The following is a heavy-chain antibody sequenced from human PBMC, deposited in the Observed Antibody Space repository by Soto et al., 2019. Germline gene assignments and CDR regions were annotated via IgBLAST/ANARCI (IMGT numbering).Heavy chain of an antibody. J-gene: IGHJ5*02. D-gene: IGHD1-26*01. V-gene: IGHV2-5*02. Sequence: QLTLRESGPSLVKPTETLTLTCTFSGFSLTTTGVGVGWVRQPPGKALEWLAVVFWDGGERYSPSLKSRVTLTKDTSKDQVVFTLANMDPADTATYFCTQVYGSGSWGWYFHSWGQGTLVTVSS. CDR3: TQVYGSGSWGWYFHS. CDR2: VFWDGGE. CDR1: GFSLTTTGVG.